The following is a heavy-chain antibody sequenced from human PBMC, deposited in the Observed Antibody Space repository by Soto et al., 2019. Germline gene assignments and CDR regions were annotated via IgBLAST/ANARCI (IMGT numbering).Heavy chain of an antibody. CDR1: GGTFSSYT. CDR2: IIPILGIA. V-gene: IGHV1-69*08. J-gene: IGHJ4*02. D-gene: IGHD2-15*01. CDR3: AREPSEGYCSGGSCYACLLDY. Sequence: QVQLVQSGAEVKKPGSSVKVSCKASGGTFSSYTISWVRQAPGQGLEWMGRIIPILGIANYAQKFQGRVTITADKSTSTAYMELSSLRSEDTAVYYCAREPSEGYCSGGSCYACLLDYWGQGTLVTVSS.